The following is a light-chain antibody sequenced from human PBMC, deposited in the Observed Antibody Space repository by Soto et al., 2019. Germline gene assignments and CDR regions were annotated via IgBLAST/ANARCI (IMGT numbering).Light chain of an antibody. Sequence: DIQMTQSPSTLSASIGDRVTITCRASQTISNWLAWYQQKPGKPPRLLIYDASRSQTGVPSRFSGIGSGTEFTLTITSLQPDDVATYYCQQTYNTPRTFGQGTKVEIK. CDR2: DAS. V-gene: IGKV1-5*01. CDR3: QQTYNTPRT. CDR1: QTISNW. J-gene: IGKJ1*01.